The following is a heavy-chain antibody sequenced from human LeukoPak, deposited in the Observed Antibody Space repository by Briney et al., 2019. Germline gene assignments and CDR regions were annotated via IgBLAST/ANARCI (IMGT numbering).Heavy chain of an antibody. J-gene: IGHJ4*02. CDR1: GGTFSSYA. Sequence: ASVKVSCKASGGTFSSYAISWVRQAPGQGLEWMGGIIPVFGTANYAQKFQGRVTITTDESTSTAYMELSSLRSEDTAVYYCARQGDHYDSSGYYYWGQGTLVTVSS. CDR2: IIPVFGTA. V-gene: IGHV1-69*05. CDR3: ARQGDHYDSSGYYY. D-gene: IGHD3-22*01.